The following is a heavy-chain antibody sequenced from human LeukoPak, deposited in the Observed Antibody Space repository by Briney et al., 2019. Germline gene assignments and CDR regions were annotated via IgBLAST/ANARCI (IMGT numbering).Heavy chain of an antibody. D-gene: IGHD3-3*01. V-gene: IGHV4-59*01. CDR1: GAANSTYN. Sequence: PSETLTLLCTLSGAANSTYNASGLRQSPGKGLEWIGYIYSSGSTKYNPSLKSRVTISVDAPKNQFALTMRSLTAADTTVYYCATDLWSGSVGFDPGARGTQVTVPS. J-gene: IGHJ5*02. CDR2: IYSSGST. CDR3: ATDLWSGSVGFDP.